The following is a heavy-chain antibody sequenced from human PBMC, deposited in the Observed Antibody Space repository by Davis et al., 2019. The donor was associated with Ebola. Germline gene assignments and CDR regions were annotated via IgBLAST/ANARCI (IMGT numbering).Heavy chain of an antibody. J-gene: IGHJ5*02. Sequence: PSETLSLTCAVYGGSLSGYYWSWIRQPPGKGLEWIGEINHSGSTNYNPSLKSRVTISVDTSKNQFSLKLSSVTAADTAVYYCARLSMIVVVITTYRWFDPWGQGTLVTVSS. CDR2: INHSGST. V-gene: IGHV4-34*01. CDR3: ARLSMIVVVITTYRWFDP. CDR1: GGSLSGYY. D-gene: IGHD3-22*01.